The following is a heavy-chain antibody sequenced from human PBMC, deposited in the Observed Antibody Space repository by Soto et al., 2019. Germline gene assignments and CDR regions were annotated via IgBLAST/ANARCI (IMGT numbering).Heavy chain of an antibody. V-gene: IGHV3-33*01. CDR3: AREALNYYDSSGSLDF. CDR1: GFTFSSYG. Sequence: GGSLRLSCAASGFTFSSYGMHWVRQAPGKGLEWVAVIWYDGSNKYYTDSVKGRFTISRDNSKNTLYLQMNSLRAEDTAVYYCAREALNYYDSSGSLDFWGQGTLVTVSS. D-gene: IGHD3-22*01. CDR2: IWYDGSNK. J-gene: IGHJ4*02.